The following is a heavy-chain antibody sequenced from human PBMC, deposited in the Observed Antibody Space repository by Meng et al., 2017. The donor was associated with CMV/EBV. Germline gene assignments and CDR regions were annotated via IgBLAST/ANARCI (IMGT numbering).Heavy chain of an antibody. V-gene: IGHV3-21*01. CDR1: GFTFSSYS. J-gene: IGHJ4*02. D-gene: IGHD3-3*01. Sequence: GESLMLSCAASGFTFSSYSMIWVRQAPGKGLEWVSSISSSSSYIYHADSVQGRFTIPIDNAENSLYLQMDSLSSEYMAVYYCARNHYDFSSGYYTQRGIAKQDWGQGTMVTVSS. CDR2: ISSSSSYI. CDR3: ARNHYDFSSGYYTQRGIAKQD.